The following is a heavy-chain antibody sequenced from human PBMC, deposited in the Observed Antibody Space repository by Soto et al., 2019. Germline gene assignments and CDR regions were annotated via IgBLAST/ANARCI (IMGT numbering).Heavy chain of an antibody. V-gene: IGHV3-30-3*01. Sequence: GGSLRLSCSASGFTFNIYTMHWVRQAPGKGLEWVAVISHEGTKENYANYVRGRFTITRDNSKEKLKLQMNSLTIEETNVYYCARELTLYGVALDYWGQGTPVTVSS. CDR1: GFTFNIYT. CDR2: ISHEGTKE. J-gene: IGHJ4*02. CDR3: ARELTLYGVALDY. D-gene: IGHD3-3*01.